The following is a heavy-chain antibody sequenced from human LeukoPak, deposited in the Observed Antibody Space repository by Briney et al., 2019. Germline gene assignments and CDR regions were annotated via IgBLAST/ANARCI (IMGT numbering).Heavy chain of an antibody. CDR1: GYSFTIYY. J-gene: IGHJ5*02. CDR2: INPTDGRT. CDR3: ARVWGEINYLDP. Sequence: ASVKVSRKASGYSFTIYYIHWVRQAPGQGLEWMGLINPTDGRTSYAPNFQGRLTLTMYMSTSTVYMEMNTLRSEDTAVYYCARVWGEINYLDPWGQGTLVTVSS. V-gene: IGHV1-46*01. D-gene: IGHD7-27*01.